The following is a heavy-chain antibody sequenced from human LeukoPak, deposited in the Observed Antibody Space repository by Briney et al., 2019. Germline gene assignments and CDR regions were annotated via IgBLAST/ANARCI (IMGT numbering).Heavy chain of an antibody. J-gene: IGHJ4*02. V-gene: IGHV3-30*18. CDR2: ISYDGSNK. D-gene: IGHD3-22*01. CDR1: GFTFSSYG. Sequence: PGGSLRLSCAASGFTFSSYGMHWVRQAPGKGLEWVAVISYDGSNKYHADSVKGRFTISRDNSKNTLYLQMNSLRAEDTAVYYCAKDGGPGNYDSSGYYQPPFDYWGQGTLVTVSS. CDR3: AKDGGPGNYDSSGYYQPPFDY.